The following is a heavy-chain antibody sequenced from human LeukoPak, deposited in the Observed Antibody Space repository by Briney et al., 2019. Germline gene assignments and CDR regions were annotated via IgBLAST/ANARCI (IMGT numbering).Heavy chain of an antibody. CDR3: ARGPDCSGGSCYFYYYYYMDV. V-gene: IGHV3-53*01. CDR2: IYSGGST. Sequence: GGSLRLSCAPSGFTVSSNYMSWVRQAPGKGLEWVSVIYSGGSTYYADSVKGRFTISRDNSKNTLYLQMNSLRAEDTAVYYCARGPDCSGGSCYFYYYYYMDVWGKGTTVTVSS. J-gene: IGHJ6*03. D-gene: IGHD2-15*01. CDR1: GFTVSSNY.